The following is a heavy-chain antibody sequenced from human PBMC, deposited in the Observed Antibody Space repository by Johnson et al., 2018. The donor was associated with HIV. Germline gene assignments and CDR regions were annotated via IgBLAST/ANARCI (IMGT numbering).Heavy chain of an antibody. Sequence: QVQLVESGGGVVQPGRSLRLSCAASGFTFSSYAMHWVRQAPGKGLEWVAVISYDGSNKYYAESVKGRFTISRDNSKNTLFLKMNSLRAEDTAVYYCARGIAAFDIWGQGTMVTVSS. V-gene: IGHV3-30-3*01. CDR1: GFTFSSYA. CDR2: ISYDGSNK. CDR3: ARGIAAFDI. J-gene: IGHJ3*02.